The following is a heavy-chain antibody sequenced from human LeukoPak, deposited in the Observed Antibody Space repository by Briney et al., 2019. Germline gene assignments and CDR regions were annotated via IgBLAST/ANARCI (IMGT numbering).Heavy chain of an antibody. D-gene: IGHD3-9*01. V-gene: IGHV4-34*01. J-gene: IGHJ3*02. CDR1: GGSLSTYD. CDR3: ARGGTGLRYFDWFLDAFDI. Sequence: SETLSLTCAVFGGSLSTYDWSWIRQAPGKGLEWIGKIGHGGDTNYNPSLNGRVTISVDTSKNQFSLKLSSVTAADTAVYYCARGGTGLRYFDWFLDAFDIWGQGTMVTVSS. CDR2: IGHGGDT.